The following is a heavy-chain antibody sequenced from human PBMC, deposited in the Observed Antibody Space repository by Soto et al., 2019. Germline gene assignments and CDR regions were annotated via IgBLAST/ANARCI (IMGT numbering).Heavy chain of an antibody. CDR3: ASMVYGAGNNYSYYGMDV. D-gene: IGHD6-19*01. J-gene: IGHJ6*02. Sequence: ASVKVSCKASGGTFSSYAISWVRQAPGQGLEWMGGIIPIFGTANYAQKFQGRVTITADKSTSTAYMELSSLRSEDTAVYYCASMVYGAGNNYSYYGMDVWGQGTTVTVSS. CDR1: GGTFSSYA. V-gene: IGHV1-69*06. CDR2: IIPIFGTA.